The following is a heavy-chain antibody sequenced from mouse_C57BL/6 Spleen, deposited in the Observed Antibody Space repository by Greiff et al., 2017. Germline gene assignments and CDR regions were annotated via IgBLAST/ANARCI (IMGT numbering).Heavy chain of an antibody. CDR2: INYDGSST. V-gene: IGHV5-16*01. J-gene: IGHJ2*01. CDR1: GFTFSDYY. Sequence: VQLKESEGGLVQPGSSMKLSCTASGFTFSDYYMAWVRQVPEKGLEWVANINYDGSSTYYLDSLKSRFIISRDNAKNILYLQMSSLKSEDTATYYCARASYSNYFDYWGQGTTLTVSS. D-gene: IGHD2-5*01. CDR3: ARASYSNYFDY.